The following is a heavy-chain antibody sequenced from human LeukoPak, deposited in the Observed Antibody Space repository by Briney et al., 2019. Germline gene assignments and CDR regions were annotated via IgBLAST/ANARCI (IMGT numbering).Heavy chain of an antibody. CDR3: TTGGEPTVTTLDDWFDP. V-gene: IGHV3-15*01. CDR2: IKSKTDGGTT. D-gene: IGHD4-17*01. Sequence: GGSLRLSCVGSGFTFGDYGMSWVRQAPGKGLEWVGRIKSKTDGGTTDYAAPVKGRFTISRDDSKNTLYLQMNSLKTEDTAVYYCTTGGEPTVTTLDDWFDPWGQGTLVTVSS. J-gene: IGHJ5*02. CDR1: GFTFGDYG.